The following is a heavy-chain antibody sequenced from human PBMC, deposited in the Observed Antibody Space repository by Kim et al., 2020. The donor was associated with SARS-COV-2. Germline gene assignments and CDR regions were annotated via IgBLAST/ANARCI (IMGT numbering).Heavy chain of an antibody. D-gene: IGHD2-2*01. CDR3: ARDDWGYCSSTSCYADFYYYGMDV. Sequence: GGSLRLSCAASGFTFSSYSMNWVRQAPGKGLEWVSSISSSSSYIYYADSVKGRFTISRDNAKNSLYLQMNSLRAEDTAVYYCARDDWGYCSSTSCYADFYYYGMDVWGQGTTVTVSS. CDR2: ISSSSSYI. CDR1: GFTFSSYS. V-gene: IGHV3-21*01. J-gene: IGHJ6*02.